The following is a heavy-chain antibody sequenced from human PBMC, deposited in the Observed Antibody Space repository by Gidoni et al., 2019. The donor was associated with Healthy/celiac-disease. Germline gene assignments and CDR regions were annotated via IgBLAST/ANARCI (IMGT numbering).Heavy chain of an antibody. D-gene: IGHD1-26*01. CDR1: GFTFSGPA. CDR3: TRHEATFSYYYGMDV. V-gene: IGHV3-73*02. Sequence: EVQLVESGGGLVQPGGSLKLSCAASGFTFSGPAMHWVRQASGKGLEWVGRIRSKDNSYATGYAASVKGRFTISRDNSKNTAYLQMNSLKTEDTAVYYCTRHEATFSYYYGMDVWGQGTTVTVSS. CDR2: IRSKDNSYAT. J-gene: IGHJ6*02.